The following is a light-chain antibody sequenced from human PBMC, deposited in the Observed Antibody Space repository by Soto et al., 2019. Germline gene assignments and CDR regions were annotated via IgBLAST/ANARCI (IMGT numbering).Light chain of an antibody. CDR3: SSYTSRNTLV. V-gene: IGLV2-14*01. CDR2: DVS. CDR1: SSDVGGYNF. J-gene: IGLJ1*01. Sequence: QSALTQPASVSGSPGQSITISCIGTSSDVGGYNFVSWYQQHPGKAPKLMIYDVSNRPSGVSNRFSGSKSGNTASLTISGLQAEDEADYCSSYTSRNTLVFGTGTKLTVL.